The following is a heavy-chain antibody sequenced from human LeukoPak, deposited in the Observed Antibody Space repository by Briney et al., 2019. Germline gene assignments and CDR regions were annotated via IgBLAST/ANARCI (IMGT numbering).Heavy chain of an antibody. D-gene: IGHD4-11*01. CDR1: GFTFSSYA. CDR2: ISYDGSNK. Sequence: GGSLRLSCAASGFTFSSYAMHWVRQAPGKGLEWVAVISYDGSNKYYADSVKGRFTISRDNSKNTLYLQMNSLRTEDTAVYYCARTLYTVYYYYGMDVWGQGTTVTVSS. CDR3: ARTLYTVYYYYGMDV. J-gene: IGHJ6*02. V-gene: IGHV3-30-3*01.